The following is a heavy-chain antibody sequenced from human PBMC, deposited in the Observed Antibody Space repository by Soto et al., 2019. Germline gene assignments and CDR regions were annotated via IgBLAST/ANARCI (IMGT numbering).Heavy chain of an antibody. CDR2: ISYTGTT. J-gene: IGHJ5*02. CDR1: GGSVSSGGHH. Sequence: QVQLQESGPGLVKPSETLSLTCTVSGGSVSSGGHHWTWIRQPPGKGLEWIGYISYTGTTNYNPSLKSRVTISVDTSKNQFSLSLSSVTPADTALDYCAKLVAVAGTDDWFDPWGQGTLVTVSS. V-gene: IGHV4-61*08. CDR3: AKLVAVAGTDDWFDP. D-gene: IGHD6-19*01.